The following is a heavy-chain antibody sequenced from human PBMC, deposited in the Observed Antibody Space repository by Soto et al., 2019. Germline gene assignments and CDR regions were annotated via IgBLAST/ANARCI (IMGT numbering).Heavy chain of an antibody. V-gene: IGHV4-59*01. CDR3: ARRYGGNFDY. CDR1: GGSISSYY. CDR2: VYYSGST. Sequence: SETLSLACTVSGGSISSYYWSWIRQPPGKGLEWIGYVYYSGSTNYNPSLKSRVTISVDTSKNQFSLKVRSVTAADTAVYYCARRYGGNFDYWGQRTLVTVSS. D-gene: IGHD1-26*01. J-gene: IGHJ4*02.